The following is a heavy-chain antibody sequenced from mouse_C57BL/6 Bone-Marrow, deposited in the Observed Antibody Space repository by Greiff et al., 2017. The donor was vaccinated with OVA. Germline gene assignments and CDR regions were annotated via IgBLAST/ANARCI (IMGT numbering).Heavy chain of an antibody. CDR2: INPNNGGT. V-gene: IGHV1-26*01. D-gene: IGHD1-1*01. J-gene: IGHJ4*01. CDR3: ARTVELRVLYAMDY. CDR1: GYTFTDYY. Sequence: VQLQQSGPELVKPGASVKISCKASGYTFTDYYMNWVKQSHGKSLEWIGDINPNNGGTSYNQKFKGKATLTVDKSSSTAYMELRSLTSEDSAVYYCARTVELRVLYAMDYWGQGTSVTVSS.